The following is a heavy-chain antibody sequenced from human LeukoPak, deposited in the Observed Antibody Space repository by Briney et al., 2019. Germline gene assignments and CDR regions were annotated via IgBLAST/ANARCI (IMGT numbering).Heavy chain of an antibody. Sequence: SETLSLTCAVSGYSISSGYYWGWIRPPPGKGLEWIGSIYHSGSTYYNPSLKSRVTISVDTSKNQFSLKLSSVTAADTAVYYCARSPIAVAGPLDYWGQGTLVSVSS. CDR3: ARSPIAVAGPLDY. CDR1: GYSISSGYY. CDR2: IYHSGST. J-gene: IGHJ4*02. D-gene: IGHD6-19*01. V-gene: IGHV4-38-2*01.